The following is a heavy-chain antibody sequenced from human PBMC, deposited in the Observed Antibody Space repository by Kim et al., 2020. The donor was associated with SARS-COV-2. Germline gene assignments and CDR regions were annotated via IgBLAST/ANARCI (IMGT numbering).Heavy chain of an antibody. V-gene: IGHV3-33*06. CDR3: AKGSGIVGATTPWFDP. J-gene: IGHJ5*02. Sequence: GGSLRLSCAASGFTFSSYGMHWVRQAPGKGLEWVAVIWYDGSNKYYADSVKGRFTISRDNSKNTLYLQMNSLRAEDTAVYYCAKGSGIVGATTPWFDPWGQGTLVTVSS. CDR1: GFTFSSYG. CDR2: IWYDGSNK. D-gene: IGHD1-26*01.